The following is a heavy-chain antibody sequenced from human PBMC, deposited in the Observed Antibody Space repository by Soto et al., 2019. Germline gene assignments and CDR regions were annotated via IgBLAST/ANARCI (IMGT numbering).Heavy chain of an antibody. Sequence: QVQLQQWGAGLLKPSDTLSLTCAVYGGSFSYYYWTWVRQPPGKGLEWIGEINHNGSASYNPSLKRRPTMSLSTSNHQFSLRLSSVTAADTAVYYCASQGYCRDLRCYRSTGFWSFDLWGRGTLVTVSS. CDR1: GGSFSYYY. J-gene: IGHJ2*01. V-gene: IGHV4-34*01. D-gene: IGHD2-15*01. CDR3: ASQGYCRDLRCYRSTGFWSFDL. CDR2: INHNGSA.